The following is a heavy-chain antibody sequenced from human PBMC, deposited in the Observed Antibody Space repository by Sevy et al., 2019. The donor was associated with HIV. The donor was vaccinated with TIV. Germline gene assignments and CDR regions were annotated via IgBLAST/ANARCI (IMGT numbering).Heavy chain of an antibody. CDR1: GYSISSGYY. J-gene: IGHJ4*02. D-gene: IGHD3-16*01. V-gene: IGHV4-38-2*01. CDR3: ASAWLDDYVWGSSATRGSFYFDY. Sequence: SETLSLTCAVSGYSISSGYYWGWIRQPPGKGLEWIGSIYHSGSTYYNPSLKSRVTISVDTSKNQFSLKLSSVTAADTAVYYCASAWLDDYVWGSSATRGSFYFDYWGQGTLVTVSS. CDR2: IYHSGST.